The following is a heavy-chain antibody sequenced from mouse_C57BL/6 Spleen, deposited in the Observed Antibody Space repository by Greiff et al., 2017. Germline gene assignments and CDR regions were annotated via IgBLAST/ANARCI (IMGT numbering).Heavy chain of an antibody. CDR1: GYSITSGYY. CDR2: ISYDGSN. D-gene: IGHD3-2*02. CDR3: ARQLRLRPYFDD. V-gene: IGHV3-6*01. J-gene: IGHJ2*01. Sequence: EVKLMESGPGLVKPSQSLSLTCSVTGYSITSGYYWNWIRQFPGNKLEWMGYISYDGSNNYNPSLKNRISITRDTSKNQFFLKLNSVTTEDTATYYCARQLRLRPYFDDWGQGTTLTVSS.